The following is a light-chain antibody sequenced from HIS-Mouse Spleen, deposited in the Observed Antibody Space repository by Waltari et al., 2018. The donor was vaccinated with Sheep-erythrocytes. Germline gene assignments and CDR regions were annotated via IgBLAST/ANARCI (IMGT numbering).Light chain of an antibody. V-gene: IGLV2-8*01. CDR2: EVS. J-gene: IGLJ3*02. Sequence: QSALTQPPSASGSPGQSVTISCTGTSSDVGGYNYVSWYQQHPGKAPKRMIYEVSKRPSGVPDRFSGSKSGNTASLTVSGLQAEDEADYYCSSYAGSSTPWVFGGGTKLTVL. CDR1: SSDVGGYNY. CDR3: SSYAGSSTPWV.